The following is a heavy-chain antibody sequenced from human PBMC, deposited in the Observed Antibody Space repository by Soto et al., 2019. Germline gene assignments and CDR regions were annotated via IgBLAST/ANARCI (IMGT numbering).Heavy chain of an antibody. CDR1: GYGFTTYG. Sequence: QVHLVQSGAEVKKPGASVKVSCKGSGYGFTTYGITWVRQAPGQGLEWMAWISPHNGNTTYAQKLQGGATATRDASASTAHMPLRSLRSEDTAVYYGASGRYGDYLAQGALVSVSS. CDR3: ASGRYGDY. J-gene: IGHJ4*02. D-gene: IGHD1-26*01. CDR2: ISPHNGNT. V-gene: IGHV1-18*01.